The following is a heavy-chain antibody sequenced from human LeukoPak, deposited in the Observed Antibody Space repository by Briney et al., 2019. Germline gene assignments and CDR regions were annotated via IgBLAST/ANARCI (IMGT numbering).Heavy chain of an antibody. D-gene: IGHD2-2*01. J-gene: IGHJ4*02. CDR1: GYSFTSYW. CDR3: ARHLSSITSCPNY. V-gene: IGHV5-51*01. CDR2: IYPGDSDT. Sequence: GESLQISCKGSGYSFTSYWIGWVRQMPGKGLEWMGIIYPGDSDTRYNPSFQGQVTISADKSISTAYLQWSSLKASDTAIYYCARHLSSITSCPNYWGQGTLVTVSS.